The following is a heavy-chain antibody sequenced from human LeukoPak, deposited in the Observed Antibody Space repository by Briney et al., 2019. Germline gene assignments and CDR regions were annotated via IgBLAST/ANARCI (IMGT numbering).Heavy chain of an antibody. Sequence: GGSLRLSCAASGFTFSSYEMNWVRQAPGKGLEWVSYISSSGSTIYYADSVKGRFTISRDNAKNSLYLQMNSLGAEDTAVYYCARDTYYYDSSGYYLVYFDYWGQGTLVTASS. J-gene: IGHJ4*02. CDR1: GFTFSSYE. CDR2: ISSSGSTI. D-gene: IGHD3-22*01. V-gene: IGHV3-48*03. CDR3: ARDTYYYDSSGYYLVYFDY.